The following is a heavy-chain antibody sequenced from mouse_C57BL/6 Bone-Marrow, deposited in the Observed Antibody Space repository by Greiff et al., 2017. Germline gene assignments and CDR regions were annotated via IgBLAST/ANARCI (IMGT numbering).Heavy chain of an antibody. D-gene: IGHD4-1*01. J-gene: IGHJ2*01. V-gene: IGHV1-4*01. CDR2: MNPRSGNT. CDR3: ARKGNWDVSYFDY. Sequence: QVQLQQSGAELARPGASVKMSCKASGYTFTSYTMHWVQQRPGKGLEWIGYMNPRSGNTKYNQKFKDKATLTADKYSSKAYMQLSSLTSEDSSVYYWARKGNWDVSYFDYWGQGTTLTVSA. CDR1: GYTFTSYT.